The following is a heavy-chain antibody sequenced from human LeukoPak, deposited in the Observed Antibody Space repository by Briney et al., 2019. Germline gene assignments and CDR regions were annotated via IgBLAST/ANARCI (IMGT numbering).Heavy chain of an antibody. Sequence: SETLSLTCTVSGGSISSYYWSWIRQPPGKGLEWIGYIYYSGSTNYNPSLKSRVTISVDTSKNQFSLKLSSVTAADTAAYYCARVPVVGATAEVAFDIWGQGTMVTVSS. CDR1: GGSISSYY. J-gene: IGHJ3*02. CDR2: IYYSGST. D-gene: IGHD1-26*01. CDR3: ARVPVVGATAEVAFDI. V-gene: IGHV4-59*01.